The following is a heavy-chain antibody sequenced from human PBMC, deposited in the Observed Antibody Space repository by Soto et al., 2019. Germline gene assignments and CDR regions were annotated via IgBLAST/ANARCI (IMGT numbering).Heavy chain of an antibody. V-gene: IGHV4-39*01. Sequence: SKTLSLTCTVSGGSISSSSYYWCWIRQPPGKGLEWIGSIYYSGSTYYNPSLKSRVTISVDTSKNQFSLKLSSVTAADTAVYYCARLAVVVVAAKYYYYGMDVWGQGITVT. J-gene: IGHJ6*02. CDR1: GGSISSSSYY. CDR2: IYYSGST. CDR3: ARLAVVVVAAKYYYYGMDV. D-gene: IGHD2-15*01.